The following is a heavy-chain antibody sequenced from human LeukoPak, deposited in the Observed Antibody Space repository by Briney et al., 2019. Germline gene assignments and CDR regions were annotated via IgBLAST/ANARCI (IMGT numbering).Heavy chain of an antibody. CDR1: GFTFSNYW. Sequence: GGSPRLSCAASGFTFSNYWMHWVRQVPGKGLVWVSRIGNDGSSTAYADSVKGRFTISRDNAKSTLYLQMNSLRAEDTAVYYCARDGARLDYWGQGTLVTVSS. CDR2: IGNDGSST. J-gene: IGHJ4*02. D-gene: IGHD1-26*01. V-gene: IGHV3-74*01. CDR3: ARDGARLDY.